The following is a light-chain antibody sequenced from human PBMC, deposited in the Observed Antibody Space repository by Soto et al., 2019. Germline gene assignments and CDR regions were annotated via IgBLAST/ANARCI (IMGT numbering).Light chain of an antibody. CDR1: SSDIGAYNY. V-gene: IGLV2-8*01. CDR3: NSFAGGAHVV. Sequence: QSALAQPPSASGSPGQSVTISCTGTSSDIGAYNYVSWYQQYPGKAPKLIIYDVNQRPSGVPDRFSGSKSGNTASLTVSGLQAEDEAVYYCNSFAGGAHVVFGGGTKSPS. J-gene: IGLJ2*01. CDR2: DVN.